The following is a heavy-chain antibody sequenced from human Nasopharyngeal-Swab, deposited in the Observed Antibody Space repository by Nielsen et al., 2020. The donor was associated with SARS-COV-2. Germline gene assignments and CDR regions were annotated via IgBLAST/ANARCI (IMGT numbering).Heavy chain of an antibody. CDR2: IIPIFGTA. CDR3: AKDNGVRWFGGGDFDY. CDR1: GGTFSSYA. V-gene: IGHV1-69*13. J-gene: IGHJ4*02. D-gene: IGHD3-10*01. Sequence: SVKVSCKASGGTFSSYAINWVRQAPGQGLEWMGGIIPIFGTANYAQKFQGRVTITADESTSTAYMELSSLRSEDTAVYYCAKDNGVRWFGGGDFDYWGQGTLVTVSS.